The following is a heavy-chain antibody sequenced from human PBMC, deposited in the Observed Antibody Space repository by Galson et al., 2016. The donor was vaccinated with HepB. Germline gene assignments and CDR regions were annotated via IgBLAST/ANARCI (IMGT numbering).Heavy chain of an antibody. V-gene: IGHV3-9*01. J-gene: IGHJ6*02. Sequence: SLRLSCAASGFSFNTYSFNWVRQAPGKGLERVTGISWNGGSKGYADSVKGRFTISRDNTKKSLYLQMNSLRPEDTALYYCGKDVGTGGYSNGYYYGMDAWGQGPRSPSP. CDR2: ISWNGGSK. CDR3: GKDVGTGGYSNGYYYGMDA. CDR1: GFSFNTYS. D-gene: IGHD5-18*01.